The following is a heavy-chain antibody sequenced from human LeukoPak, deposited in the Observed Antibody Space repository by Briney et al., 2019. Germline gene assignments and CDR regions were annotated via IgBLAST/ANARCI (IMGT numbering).Heavy chain of an antibody. Sequence: ESTQIPSKGSGYTFTSYWIGWVRQMPGKGLECMGIIYRGDSDTRYSPSFHGHDASSADKSITTSYLQWTSLKASDTAMYYCASLARRVLVVFYFDYWGQGNPGHRF. V-gene: IGHV5-51*06. D-gene: IGHD2-8*01. J-gene: IGHJ4*01. CDR1: GYTFTSYW. CDR3: ASLARRVLVVFYFDY. CDR2: IYRGDSDT.